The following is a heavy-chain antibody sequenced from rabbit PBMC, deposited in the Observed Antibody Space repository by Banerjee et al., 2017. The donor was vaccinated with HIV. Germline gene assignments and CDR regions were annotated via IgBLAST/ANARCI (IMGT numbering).Heavy chain of an antibody. Sequence: QSLEESGGDLVKPGASLTLTCTASGLDFSSSFWICWVRQAPGKGLEWITCIDTSSGNTYYASWVNGRFTIARSTSLNTVTLKMTSLTAADTATYFCARDPGAWNDFNLWDQGTLVTVS. CDR2: IDTSSGNT. D-gene: IGHD3-1*01. CDR1: GLDFSSSFW. J-gene: IGHJ4*01. V-gene: IGHV1S43*01. CDR3: ARDPGAWNDFNL.